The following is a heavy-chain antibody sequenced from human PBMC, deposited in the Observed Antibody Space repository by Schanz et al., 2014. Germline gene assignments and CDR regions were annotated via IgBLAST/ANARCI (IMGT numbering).Heavy chain of an antibody. CDR1: GFISRSFA. CDR3: AKDRSWDYDSSRYFDY. Sequence: QGQLLEPGGGVVQPRKSLRLSCATSGFISRSFAIHCVRQAPGKGLEWVAGIWSDGTNEYYADSVKGRFAISRDNSNNTLYLQMNSLRAEDTAVYYGAKDRSWDYDSSRYFDYWGQGTLVTVSS. J-gene: IGHJ4*02. CDR2: IWSDGTNE. D-gene: IGHD3-22*01. V-gene: IGHV3-33*06.